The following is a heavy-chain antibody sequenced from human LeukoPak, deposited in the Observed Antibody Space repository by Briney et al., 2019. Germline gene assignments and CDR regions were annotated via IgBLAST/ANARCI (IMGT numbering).Heavy chain of an antibody. CDR2: SSSSGSTI. V-gene: IGHV3-48*03. CDR1: GFTFSSYE. D-gene: IGHD3-10*02. Sequence: GGSLRLSCAASGFTFSSYEMNWVRQAPGKGLEWVSYSSSSGSTIYYADSVKGRFTISRDNAKNSLYLQMNSLRAEDTAVYYCAELGITMIGGVWGKGTTVTISS. CDR3: AELGITMIGGV. J-gene: IGHJ6*04.